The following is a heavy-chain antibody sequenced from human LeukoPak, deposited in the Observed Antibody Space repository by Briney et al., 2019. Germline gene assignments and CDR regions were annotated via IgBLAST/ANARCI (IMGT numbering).Heavy chain of an antibody. J-gene: IGHJ4*02. CDR3: ARGFDYFDY. Sequence: GGSLRLSCAASGFTVRSNYMSWVRQAPGKGLEWVSVIYSGGQTYYADSVKGRFSISRDNSKNTLYLQMNSLRAEDTAVYYCARGFDYFDYWGQGTLVTVSS. V-gene: IGHV3-53*01. CDR1: GFTVRSNY. D-gene: IGHD3-3*01. CDR2: IYSGGQT.